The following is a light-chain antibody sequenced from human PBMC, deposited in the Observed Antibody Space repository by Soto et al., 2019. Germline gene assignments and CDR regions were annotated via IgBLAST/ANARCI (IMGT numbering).Light chain of an antibody. CDR1: TGPVTSGHY. J-gene: IGLJ1*01. CDR2: DTD. V-gene: IGLV7-46*01. CDR3: LLSFGDAGRV. Sequence: QAVVTQEPSLTVSPGGTVTLTCGSSTGPVTSGHYPYWFQQRPGKAPTTLIYDTDNNHFSTPARFSGSLLGGKAALTLSGAQPEDEADYYCLLSFGDAGRVFGTGTKVTVL.